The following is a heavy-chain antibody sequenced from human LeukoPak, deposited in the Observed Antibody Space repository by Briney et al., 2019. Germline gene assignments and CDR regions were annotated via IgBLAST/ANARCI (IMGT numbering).Heavy chain of an antibody. J-gene: IGHJ4*02. Sequence: GGSLRLSCAASGFTFSSYTMNWVRQAPGKGLKWVSSISSSSSYIYYADSVKGRFTISRDNAKNSLYLQMNSLRAEDTAVYYCARADTAGSGSYDYSYYFDYWGQGTLVTVSS. CDR2: ISSSSSYI. V-gene: IGHV3-21*01. CDR3: ARADTAGSGSYDYSYYFDY. CDR1: GFTFSSYT. D-gene: IGHD3-10*01.